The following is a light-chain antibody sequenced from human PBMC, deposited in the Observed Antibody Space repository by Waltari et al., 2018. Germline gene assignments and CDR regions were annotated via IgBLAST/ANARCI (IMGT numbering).Light chain of an antibody. CDR3: SSYTRSSTWV. J-gene: IGLJ3*02. V-gene: IGLV2-14*03. Sequence: QSALTQPASVSGSPGQSITLSCTGTSSDVGGSNYVSWYQQHPGKAPKLMIYDVSNRPSAVSDRFSGSKSGNTASLTISGLQAEDEADYYCSSYTRSSTWVFGGGTKLTVL. CDR2: DVS. CDR1: SSDVGGSNY.